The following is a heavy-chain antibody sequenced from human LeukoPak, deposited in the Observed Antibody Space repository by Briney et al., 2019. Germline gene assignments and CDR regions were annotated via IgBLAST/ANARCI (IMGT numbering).Heavy chain of an antibody. J-gene: IGHJ4*02. CDR1: GFTFSDYD. V-gene: IGHV3-23*01. Sequence: GGSLRLSCAASGFTFSDYDMHWVRQATGKGLEWVSTIYYSGGNTYSADSVKGRFTISRDNAKNTLYLQMNSLRAEDTAVYYCAKDQGQAVVPRRFDNWGQGTLVTVSS. D-gene: IGHD2-2*01. CDR3: AKDQGQAVVPRRFDN. CDR2: IYYSGGNT.